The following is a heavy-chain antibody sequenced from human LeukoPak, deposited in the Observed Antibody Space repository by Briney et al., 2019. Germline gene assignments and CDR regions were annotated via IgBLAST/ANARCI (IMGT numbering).Heavy chain of an antibody. Sequence: SVKVSCKASGGTFSSYAISWVRQAPGQGLEWMGGIIPIFGTANYAQKFQGRVTITTDESTSTAYMELSSLRSEDTAVYYCARVEYNRNLRADYYYYYYMDVWGKGTTVTVSS. CDR1: GGTFSSYA. D-gene: IGHD1-14*01. CDR3: ARVEYNRNLRADYYYYYYMDV. J-gene: IGHJ6*03. V-gene: IGHV1-69*05. CDR2: IIPIFGTA.